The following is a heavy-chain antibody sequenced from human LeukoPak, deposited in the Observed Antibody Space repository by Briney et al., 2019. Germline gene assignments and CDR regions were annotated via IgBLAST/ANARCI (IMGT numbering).Heavy chain of an antibody. J-gene: IGHJ3*02. V-gene: IGHV1-8*01. D-gene: IGHD3-22*01. CDR1: GYTFTSYD. Sequence: ASVKVSCKASGYTFTSYDINWVRQATGQGLEWMGWINPHSGNTGYEQKFQGRVTMTRSTSISTAYMELSSLRSEDTAVYYCARGLSPYYYDSSVKNDAFDIWGQGTMVTVSS. CDR2: INPHSGNT. CDR3: ARGLSPYYYDSSVKNDAFDI.